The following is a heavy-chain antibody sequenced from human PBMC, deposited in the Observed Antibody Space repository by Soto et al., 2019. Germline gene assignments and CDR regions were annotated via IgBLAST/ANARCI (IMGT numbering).Heavy chain of an antibody. CDR1: GFTFSNYP. Sequence: QAQLVESGGGVVQPGGSLRLSCAASGFTFSNYPMHWVRQAPGKGLEWVAVISYDGSNKYYADSVKGRFTISRDNSKNTLYLQMNSLRADDTAVYYCARDLPYFDPWGQGTLVTVSS. V-gene: IGHV3-30-3*01. J-gene: IGHJ5*02. CDR3: ARDLPYFDP. CDR2: ISYDGSNK.